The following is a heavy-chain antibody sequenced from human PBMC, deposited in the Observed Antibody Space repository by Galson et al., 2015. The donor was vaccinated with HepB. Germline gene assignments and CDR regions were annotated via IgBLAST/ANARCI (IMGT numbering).Heavy chain of an antibody. CDR3: ARCPYYMVRGVQYYFDS. D-gene: IGHD3-10*01. CDR2: LHPGDSDT. J-gene: IGHJ4*02. V-gene: IGHV5-51*01. CDR1: GYSFSTYG. Sequence: QSGAEVTKPGESLKISCKGSGYSFSTYGIGWVRQMPGKGLEWMGILHPGDSDTRYSPSFQGQVTISADKSISTAYLQWSSLKASDTAMYYCARCPYYMVRGVQYYFDSWGQGTLVTVSS.